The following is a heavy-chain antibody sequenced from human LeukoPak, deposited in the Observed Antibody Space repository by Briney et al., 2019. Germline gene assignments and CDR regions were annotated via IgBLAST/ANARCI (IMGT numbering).Heavy chain of an antibody. CDR2: ISSSGGTI. Sequence: GGSLRLSCAASGFTFSSYEMHWVRQAPGKGLEWVSYISSSGGTIYYADSVKGRFTISRDNAKNSLYLQMNSLRAEDMAIYFCARDGRSCSGGSCYPHWGQGTLVTVSS. J-gene: IGHJ4*02. V-gene: IGHV3-48*03. CDR1: GFTFSSYE. CDR3: ARDGRSCSGGSCYPH. D-gene: IGHD2-15*01.